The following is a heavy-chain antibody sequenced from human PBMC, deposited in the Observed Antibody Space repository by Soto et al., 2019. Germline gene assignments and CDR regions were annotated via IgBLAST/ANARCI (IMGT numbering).Heavy chain of an antibody. CDR3: ARGRYSSSWCYYYYGMDV. CDR1: GFTFSDYY. Sequence: GGSLRLSCAASGFTFSDYYMSWIRQAPGKGLEWVSYISSSGSTIYYADSVKGRFTIARDNAKNSLYLQMNSLRAEDTAVYYGARGRYSSSWCYYYYGMDVWGQGTTVTVSS. D-gene: IGHD6-13*01. V-gene: IGHV3-11*01. CDR2: ISSSGSTI. J-gene: IGHJ6*02.